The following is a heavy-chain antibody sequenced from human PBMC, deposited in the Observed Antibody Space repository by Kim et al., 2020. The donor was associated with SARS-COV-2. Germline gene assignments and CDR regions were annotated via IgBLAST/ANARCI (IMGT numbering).Heavy chain of an antibody. J-gene: IGHJ4*02. CDR1: GFSFKIYE. D-gene: IGHD5-18*01. CDR2: ISHSGSTI. Sequence: GGSLRLSCVASGFSFKIYEMNWVRQAPGKGLEWISYISHSGSTIFYADSLEGRFTISRDNAKNSVYLEMNSLRVGDTAVYYCVRGGLEYTYGLGDHWGQGTLVTVSS. V-gene: IGHV3-48*03. CDR3: VRGGLEYTYGLGDH.